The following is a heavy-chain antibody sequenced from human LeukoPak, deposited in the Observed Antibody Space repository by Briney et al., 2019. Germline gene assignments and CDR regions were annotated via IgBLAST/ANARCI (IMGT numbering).Heavy chain of an antibody. CDR2: FSGSGGST. V-gene: IGHV3-23*01. CDR3: ARDLNWETY. Sequence: PGGSLRLSCAASGFTFSSYAMSWVRQAPGKGLECISGFSGSGGSTYYADSVKGRFTISRDNAKNSLFLEMTSLRVEDTAVYYCARDLNWETYWGQGTLVSVSS. J-gene: IGHJ4*02. CDR1: GFTFSSYA. D-gene: IGHD7-27*01.